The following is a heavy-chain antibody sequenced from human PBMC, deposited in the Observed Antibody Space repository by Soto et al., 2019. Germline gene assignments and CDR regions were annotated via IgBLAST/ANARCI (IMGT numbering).Heavy chain of an antibody. Sequence: PGGSLSLSCAASGFPSSDHNMDWVRQAPGKGLEWVGRTRSKANSYTTEYAASVRDRFTISTDDSKNSLYLQMNSLKTEDTAVYYCTRSASGTFDIWGQGTLVTVSS. J-gene: IGHJ3*02. CDR3: TRSASGTFDI. CDR1: GFPSSDHN. CDR2: TRSKANSYTT. V-gene: IGHV3-72*01.